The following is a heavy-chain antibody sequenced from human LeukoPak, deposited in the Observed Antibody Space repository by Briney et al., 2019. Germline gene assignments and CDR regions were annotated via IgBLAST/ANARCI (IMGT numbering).Heavy chain of an antibody. D-gene: IGHD3-9*01. V-gene: IGHV3-23*01. CDR3: ARDALQYFDRAIPNGFDI. Sequence: GGSLRLSCAASGFTFSNYAMSWIRQAPGKGLEWVSAISGSAGNTYYADSVKGRFLISRDNSKNTLYLQMSSLRAEDTAVYYCARDALQYFDRAIPNGFDIWGQGTMVTVSS. CDR2: ISGSAGNT. CDR1: GFTFSNYA. J-gene: IGHJ3*02.